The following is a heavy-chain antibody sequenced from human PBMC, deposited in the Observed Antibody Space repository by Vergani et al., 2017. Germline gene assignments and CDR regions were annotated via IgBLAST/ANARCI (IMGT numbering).Heavy chain of an antibody. CDR1: GFSLSTSGVG. Sequence: QITLKESGPTLVKPTQTLTLTCTFSGFSLSTSGVGVGWIRQPPGQALEWLALIYWNDDKRYSPSLKSRLTITKDTSKNQVVLTMTNMDPVDTATYYCAHREVAGTGKYNWFDPWGQGTLVTVSS. CDR3: AHREVAGTGKYNWFDP. CDR2: IYWNDDK. J-gene: IGHJ5*02. V-gene: IGHV2-5*01. D-gene: IGHD6-19*01.